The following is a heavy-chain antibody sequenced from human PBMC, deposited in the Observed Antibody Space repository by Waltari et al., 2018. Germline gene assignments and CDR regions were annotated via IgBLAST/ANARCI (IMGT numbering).Heavy chain of an antibody. J-gene: IGHJ4*02. Sequence: SRYWMAWVRQAPGKELEWVAHIKEDGTMTFYVDSVKGRFTIFKDDAKNTVFLQMSSLRVEDTAIYYCVRAGWELDYWGQGALVTVSS. V-gene: IGHV3-7*01. CDR1: SRYW. CDR2: IKEDGTMT. CDR3: VRAGWELDY. D-gene: IGHD1-26*01.